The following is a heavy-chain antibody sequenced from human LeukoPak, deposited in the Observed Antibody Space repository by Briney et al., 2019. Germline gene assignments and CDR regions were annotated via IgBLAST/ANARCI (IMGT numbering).Heavy chain of an antibody. CDR1: GYTFTGYY. J-gene: IGHJ4*02. CDR3: AREEGAIAPYCGGDCYSREYYFDY. CDR2: INPSSGGT. V-gene: IGHV1-2*04. Sequence: ASVKVSCKASGYTFTGYYMHWVRQAPGQGLEWMGWINPSSGGTNYAQKFQGWVTMTRDTSISTAYMGLSRLRSDDTAVYYCAREEGAIAPYCGGDCYSREYYFDYWGQGTLVTVSS. D-gene: IGHD2-21*02.